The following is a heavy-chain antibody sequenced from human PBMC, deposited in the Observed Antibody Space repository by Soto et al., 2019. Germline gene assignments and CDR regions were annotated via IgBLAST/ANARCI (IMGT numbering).Heavy chain of an antibody. J-gene: IGHJ4*02. CDR3: ARDSTWGLGFFDF. V-gene: IGHV4-59*01. CDR1: GGSISTFY. D-gene: IGHD2-21*01. CDR2: IHYSGST. Sequence: SETLSLTCTVSGGSISTFYWNWIRQHPGKGLEWIGYIHYSGSTSYNPSLKSRVTISVDTSKNQFSLKLSSVTAADTAVYHCARDSTWGLGFFDFWGQGTPVTVSS.